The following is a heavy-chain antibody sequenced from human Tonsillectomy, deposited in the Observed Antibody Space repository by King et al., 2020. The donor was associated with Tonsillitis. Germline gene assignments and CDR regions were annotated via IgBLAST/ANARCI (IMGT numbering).Heavy chain of an antibody. CDR2: INSDGSST. D-gene: IGHD3-10*01. CDR3: ARKGDRRWFGESDAFDI. CDR1: GFTFSSYW. Sequence: EVQLVESGGGLVQPGGSLRLSCAASGFTFSSYWMHWVRQAPGKGLVWVSRINSDGSSTSYADSVKGRFTISRDNAKNTLLLQLNSLRAEDTAVYYCARKGDRRWFGESDAFDIWGQGTMVTVSS. J-gene: IGHJ3*02. V-gene: IGHV3-74*01.